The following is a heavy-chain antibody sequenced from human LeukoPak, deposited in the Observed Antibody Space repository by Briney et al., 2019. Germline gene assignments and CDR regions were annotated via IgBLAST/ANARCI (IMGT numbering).Heavy chain of an antibody. V-gene: IGHV4-59*01. CDR1: GGSIISYY. D-gene: IGHD3-16*01. J-gene: IGHJ3*02. CDR3: ARVLDLSKRGLDAFDI. Sequence: SETLSLTCTVSGGSIISYYWTWIRQPPGKGLEWIGYVYYGGSTNYNPSLKSRVTISVDTSKKQFSLKLSSATAADTAVYYCARVLDLSKRGLDAFDIWGQGTMVTVSS. CDR2: VYYGGST.